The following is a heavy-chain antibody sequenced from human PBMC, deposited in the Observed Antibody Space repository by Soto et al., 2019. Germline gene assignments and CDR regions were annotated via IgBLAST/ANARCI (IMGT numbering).Heavy chain of an antibody. D-gene: IGHD3-10*01. Sequence: ASVKVSCKASGGTFSSYAISWVRQAPGQGLEWMGGIIAYIGTANYAQKLQGRVTMTTDTSTSTAYMELRSLRSDDTAVYYCARGASYYYGSGAYGMDVWGQGTTVTVSS. CDR1: GGTFSSYA. V-gene: IGHV1-18*01. CDR3: ARGASYYYGSGAYGMDV. CDR2: IIAYIGTA. J-gene: IGHJ6*02.